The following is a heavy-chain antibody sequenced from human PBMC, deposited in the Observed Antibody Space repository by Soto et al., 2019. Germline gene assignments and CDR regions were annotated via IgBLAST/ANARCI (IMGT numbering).Heavy chain of an antibody. J-gene: IGHJ4*02. V-gene: IGHV1-2*04. CDR1: GYTFTGYY. CDR3: ARGGERWGGLSFGEYFDY. D-gene: IGHD3-16*02. CDR2: INPNSGGT. Sequence: QVQLVQSGAEVKKPGASVKVSCKASGYTFTGYYMHWVRQAPGQGLEWMGWINPNSGGTNYAQKFQGWVTMTRDTTISTASMEVSRVRTDETSVYYCARGGERWGGLSFGEYFDYWGQGTLVTVSS.